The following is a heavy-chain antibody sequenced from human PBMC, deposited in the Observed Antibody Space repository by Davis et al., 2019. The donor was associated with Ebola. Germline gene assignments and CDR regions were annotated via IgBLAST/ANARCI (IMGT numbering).Heavy chain of an antibody. Sequence: ASVKVSCKASGYTFTSYYMHWVRQPPGQGLEWMGLINPSGGSTSYAQKFQGRVTMTRDTSTSTVYMELSSLRSEDTAVYYCASYNWAVAGASYWYFDLWGRGTLVTVSS. CDR3: ASYNWAVAGASYWYFDL. D-gene: IGHD6-19*01. CDR1: GYTFTSYY. CDR2: INPSGGST. J-gene: IGHJ2*01. V-gene: IGHV1-46*01.